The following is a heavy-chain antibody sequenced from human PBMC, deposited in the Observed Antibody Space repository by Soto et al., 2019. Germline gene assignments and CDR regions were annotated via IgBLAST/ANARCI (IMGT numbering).Heavy chain of an antibody. D-gene: IGHD5-12*01. CDR1: GGSLSGYY. J-gene: IGHJ4*02. CDR2: IKDGGLT. Sequence: QVQLQQWGAGLLKPSETLSLTCVVYGGSLSGYYWSWIRQPPGKGLEWIGEIKDGGLTNYSPSLKRRAAIAVDRPKNQLSLKLHSVTAADTAVYYCARGQEGVVATHWDQGALVTVSS. CDR3: ARGQEGVVATH. V-gene: IGHV4-34*01.